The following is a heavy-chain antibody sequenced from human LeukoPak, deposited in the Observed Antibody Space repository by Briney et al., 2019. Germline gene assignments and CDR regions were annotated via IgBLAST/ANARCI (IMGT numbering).Heavy chain of an antibody. Sequence: ASVKVSCKASGYTFTSYGISWVRQAPGQGLEWMGWISAYNGNTNYAQKFQGRVTITADESTSTAYMELSSLRSEDTAVYYCARDREDDILTGSYQFDPWGQGTLVTVSS. J-gene: IGHJ5*02. D-gene: IGHD3-9*01. V-gene: IGHV1-18*01. CDR3: ARDREDDILTGSYQFDP. CDR1: GYTFTSYG. CDR2: ISAYNGNT.